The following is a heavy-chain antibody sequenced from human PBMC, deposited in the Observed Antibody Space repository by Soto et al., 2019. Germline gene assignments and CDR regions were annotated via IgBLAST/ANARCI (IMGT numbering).Heavy chain of an antibody. CDR2: INSDGSSI. CDR3: VRGKYSSPVGY. V-gene: IGHV3-74*01. CDR1: GFTFSSYW. D-gene: IGHD6-19*01. J-gene: IGHJ4*02. Sequence: DVQLVESGGSLVQPGGSLRLSCAVSGFTFSSYWMHWVRQVPGKGLVWVSRINSDGSSISYADSVKGRFTSSRDNAKNTLYLQMNSLRGEDTAVYYCVRGKYSSPVGYWGQGTQVTVSS.